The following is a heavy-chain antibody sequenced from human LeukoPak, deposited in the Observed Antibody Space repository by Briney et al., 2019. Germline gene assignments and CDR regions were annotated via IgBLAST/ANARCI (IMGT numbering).Heavy chain of an antibody. CDR3: ARDPESSSFDL. CDR1: GFSFSTYW. V-gene: IGHV3-7*01. J-gene: IGHJ4*02. Sequence: TGGSLRLSCAASGFSFSTYWMSWVRQTPEKGLEFVANIDQGGSVRNYMDSLKGRCTISRDNAKKPLYLEINSLRADDTAVYYCARDPESSSFDLWGRGALVTVSS. CDR2: IDQGGSVR. D-gene: IGHD6-13*01.